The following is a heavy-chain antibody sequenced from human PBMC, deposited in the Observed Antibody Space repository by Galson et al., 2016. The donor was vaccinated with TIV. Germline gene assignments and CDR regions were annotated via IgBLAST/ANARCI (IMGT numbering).Heavy chain of an antibody. V-gene: IGHV3-7*05. CDR1: GFAFNVYW. CDR2: TNQDGDRK. CDR3: ATDLLDY. Sequence: SLRLSCAASGFAFNVYWWAWVRQAPGRGLEWVASTNQDGDRKYYAESVKGRFIISRDNGRNSLYLEVASLRAEDTAVYYCATDLLDYWGQGSLVSVSS. J-gene: IGHJ4*02.